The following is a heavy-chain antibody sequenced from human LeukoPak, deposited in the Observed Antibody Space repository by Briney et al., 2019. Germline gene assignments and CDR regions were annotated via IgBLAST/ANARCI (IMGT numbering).Heavy chain of an antibody. D-gene: IGHD3-3*01. V-gene: IGHV3-21*01. CDR2: ISSSSSYI. J-gene: IGHJ4*02. CDR3: ARTSGDFWSGHLVDY. CDR1: GFTFSSYS. Sequence: GGSLRLSCAASGFTFSSYSMNWVRQAPGKGLEWVSSISSSSSYIYYADSVKGRFTISRDNAKNSLYLQMNSLRAEDTAVYYCARTSGDFWSGHLVDYWGQGTLVTVSS.